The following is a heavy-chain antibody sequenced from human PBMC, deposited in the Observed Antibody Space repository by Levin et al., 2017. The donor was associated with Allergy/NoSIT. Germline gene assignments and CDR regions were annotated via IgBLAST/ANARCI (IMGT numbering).Heavy chain of an antibody. CDR1: GFTFSSYG. D-gene: IGHD2-2*01. Sequence: GESLKISCAASGFTFSSYGMHWVRQAPGKGLEWVAVISYDGSNKYYADSVKGRFTISRDNSKNTLYLQMNSLRAEDTAVYYCAKEGHCSSTSCRWEQGAKYYYGMDVWGQGTTVTVSS. CDR2: ISYDGSNK. V-gene: IGHV3-30*18. CDR3: AKEGHCSSTSCRWEQGAKYYYGMDV. J-gene: IGHJ6*02.